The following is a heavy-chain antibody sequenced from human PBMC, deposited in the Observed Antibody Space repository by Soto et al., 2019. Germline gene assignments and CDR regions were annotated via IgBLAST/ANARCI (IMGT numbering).Heavy chain of an antibody. CDR2: INDKSNYI. CDR1: GFTFSTHS. V-gene: IGHV3-21*06. CDR3: ATFPNYYGG. J-gene: IGHJ4*02. Sequence: EVQLVESGGGLVKPGGSLRLSCAASGFTFSTHSMNWVRQAPGKGPEWVSSINDKSNYIFYADSVKGRFTISRDNAKNSLYLQMNSLRDDDTAVYDCATFPNYYGGWGQGTLVTVSA.